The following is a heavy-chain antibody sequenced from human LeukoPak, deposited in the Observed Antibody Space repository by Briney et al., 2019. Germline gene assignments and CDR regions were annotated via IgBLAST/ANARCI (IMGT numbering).Heavy chain of an antibody. V-gene: IGHV3-7*01. CDR3: AKTTGNGIVVVPAAIDYDY. CDR2: IKQDGSEK. CDR1: GFTFSSYW. D-gene: IGHD2-2*02. J-gene: IGHJ4*02. Sequence: PGGSLRLSCAASGFTFSSYWKSWVCQAPGKGLEWVANIKQDGSEKYYVDSVKGRFTISRDNAKNSLYLQMNSLRAEDTAVYCCAKTTGNGIVVVPAAIDYDYWGQGTLVTVSS.